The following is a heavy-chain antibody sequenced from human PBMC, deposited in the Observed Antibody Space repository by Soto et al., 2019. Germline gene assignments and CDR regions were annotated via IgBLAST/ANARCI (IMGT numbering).Heavy chain of an antibody. CDR1: GFTFSSYA. Sequence: EVQLLESGGGLVQPGGSLRLSCEASGFTFSSYAMSWVRQAPGKGLEWGSAISGSGGSTYYADSVKGRFTISRDNSKNTLYLQMNRLRAEDTAVYYCAKDQYSSSATYFDYWGQGTLVTVSS. CDR3: AKDQYSSSATYFDY. J-gene: IGHJ4*02. D-gene: IGHD6-6*01. V-gene: IGHV3-23*01. CDR2: ISGSGGST.